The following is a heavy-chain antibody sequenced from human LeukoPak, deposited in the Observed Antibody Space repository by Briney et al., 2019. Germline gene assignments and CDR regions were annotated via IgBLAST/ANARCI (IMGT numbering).Heavy chain of an antibody. CDR1: GFTFGDYV. V-gene: IGHV3-49*04. CDR3: TASDHLYCSSSSCHFDY. D-gene: IGHD2-2*01. Sequence: GGSLRLSCTASGFTFGDYVMSWVRQAPGKGLEWVGFIQSKTYGEGTMYAASVRGRFTISRDDSRSTAYLQMNSLKTEDTAVYYCTASDHLYCSSSSCHFDYWGQGTLATVAS. J-gene: IGHJ4*02. CDR2: IQSKTYGEGT.